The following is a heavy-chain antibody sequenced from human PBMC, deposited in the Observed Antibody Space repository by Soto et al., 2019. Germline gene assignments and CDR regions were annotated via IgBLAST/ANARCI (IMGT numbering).Heavy chain of an antibody. V-gene: IGHV1-18*01. CDR2: ISTYNGNP. CDR3: ARAPLYSTSPKTAFDI. CDR1: GYTFSSYG. J-gene: IGHJ3*02. D-gene: IGHD6-6*01. Sequence: QVQLVQSGPEVTKPGASVKVSCKASGYTFSSYGISWVRQAPGQGLEWMGWISTYNGNPNYAQKFQGRVTMTTDTSTSTAYMELRSLRSDDTAVFYCARAPLYSTSPKTAFDIWGQETVVTVSS.